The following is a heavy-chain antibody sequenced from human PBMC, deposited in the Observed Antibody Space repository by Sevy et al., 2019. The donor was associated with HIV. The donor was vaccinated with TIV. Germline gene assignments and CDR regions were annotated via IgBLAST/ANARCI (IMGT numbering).Heavy chain of an antibody. Sequence: GGSLRLSCVASGFTFSSYSMNWVRQAPGKGLEWVSYISSSSSTIYYADSVKGRFTISRDHAKNSLYLQMNSLGADDTAVYYCARIGGYYYDSSGYPYWGQGTQVTVSS. D-gene: IGHD3-22*01. CDR3: ARIGGYYYDSSGYPY. CDR2: ISSSSSTI. V-gene: IGHV3-48*01. CDR1: GFTFSSYS. J-gene: IGHJ4*02.